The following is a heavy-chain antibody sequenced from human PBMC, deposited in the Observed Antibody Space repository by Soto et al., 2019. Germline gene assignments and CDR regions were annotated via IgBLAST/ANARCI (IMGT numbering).Heavy chain of an antibody. Sequence: QITLKESGPTLVKPTQTLTLTCTFSGFSLSTSGVGVAWIRQPPGKALEWLALIYWDDDKRYRPSLESRLTIANDTSKSQVVLTITNMDSVDTATYYCAYLPCSGGSSYWFSFSGMDLWGQGTTVTVSS. CDR3: AYLPCSGGSSYWFSFSGMDL. V-gene: IGHV2-5*02. D-gene: IGHD2-15*01. CDR1: GFSLSTSGVG. J-gene: IGHJ6*02. CDR2: IYWDDDK.